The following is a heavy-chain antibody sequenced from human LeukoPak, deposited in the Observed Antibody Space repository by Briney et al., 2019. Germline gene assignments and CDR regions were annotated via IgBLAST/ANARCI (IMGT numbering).Heavy chain of an antibody. Sequence: GGSLRLSCAASGFTFSTYWMSWVRQGPGKGLEWVANIRQDGGEKYYVESVRGRFTISRDNAKNLLYLQMDSLRGEDTAVYYCARSVYYYYYMDVWGKGTTVTVSS. CDR3: ARSVYYYYYMDV. J-gene: IGHJ6*03. CDR2: IRQDGGEK. V-gene: IGHV3-7*01. CDR1: GFTFSTYW.